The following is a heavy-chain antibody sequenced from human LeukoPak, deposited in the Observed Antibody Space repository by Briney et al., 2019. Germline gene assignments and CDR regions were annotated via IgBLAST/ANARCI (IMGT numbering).Heavy chain of an antibody. D-gene: IGHD3-22*01. CDR1: GFTFSSYS. CDR2: ISSSSSDI. J-gene: IGHJ6*02. V-gene: IGHV3-21*01. Sequence: GGSLRLSCAASGFTFSSYSMNWVRQAPGKGLERVSSISSSSSDIYYADSVKGRFTISRDNAKNSLYLQMNSLRAEDTAVYYCARDGPPYYYHSSGYTGYYYYGMDVWGQGTTVTVSS. CDR3: ARDGPPYYYHSSGYTGYYYYGMDV.